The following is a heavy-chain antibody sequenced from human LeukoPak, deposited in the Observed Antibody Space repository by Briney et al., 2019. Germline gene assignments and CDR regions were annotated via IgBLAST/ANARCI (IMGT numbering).Heavy chain of an antibody. CDR1: GFTFSRNA. D-gene: IGHD4-23*01. V-gene: IGHV3-23*01. Sequence: GGSLRLSCAASGFTFSRNAMAWVRQAPGKGLEWVAGIGSDDSTHYAESVRGRFTISRDISKNTVSLQMSSLRAEDTAVYYCAKDILRWSFDSWGQGILVTVSS. J-gene: IGHJ4*02. CDR2: IGSDDST. CDR3: AKDILRWSFDS.